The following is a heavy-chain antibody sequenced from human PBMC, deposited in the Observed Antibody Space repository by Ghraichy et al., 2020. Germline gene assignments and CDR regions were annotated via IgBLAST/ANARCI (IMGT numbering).Heavy chain of an antibody. V-gene: IGHV3-23*01. CDR2: ISGSGGST. Sequence: GGSLRLSCAASGFTFSSYAMSWVRQATGKGLKWVSTISGSGGSTYYADSVKGRFTISRDNSKNTLYLQMNSLRAEDAAVYYCAKAWGYCSGGTCPSYNWFDPWGQGTLVTVSS. D-gene: IGHD2-15*01. J-gene: IGHJ5*02. CDR3: AKAWGYCSGGTCPSYNWFDP. CDR1: GFTFSSYA.